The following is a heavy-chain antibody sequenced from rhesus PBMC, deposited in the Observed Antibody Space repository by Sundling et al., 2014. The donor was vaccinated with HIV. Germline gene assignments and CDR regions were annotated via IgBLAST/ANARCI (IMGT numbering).Heavy chain of an antibody. CDR1: GGSISDNHY. CDR2: ISGTVANT. Sequence: QVQLQESGPGLVKPSETLSLTCAVSGGSISDNHYWNWIRQPPGKGLEWIGRISGTVANTAYNPSLKRRVTISTDTSNNQFSLNLISVTAADTAVYYCARERGSRVDFWGQGVLVTVSS. V-gene: IGHV4-173*01. D-gene: IGHD5-42*01. J-gene: IGHJ4*01. CDR3: ARERGSRVDF.